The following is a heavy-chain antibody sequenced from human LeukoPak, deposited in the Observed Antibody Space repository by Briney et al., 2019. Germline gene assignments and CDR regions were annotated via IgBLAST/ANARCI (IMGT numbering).Heavy chain of an antibody. CDR2: IKQDGSEK. V-gene: IGHV3-7*01. CDR1: GFTFSSYW. J-gene: IGHJ5*02. CDR3: ARERGSSGWYRLSWFDP. Sequence: GGSLRLSCVASGFTFSSYWMSWVRQAPGKGLEWVANIKQDGSEKYYVDSVKGRFTISRDNAKNSLYLQMNRLRAEDTAVYYCARERGSSGWYRLSWFDPWGQGTLVTVSS. D-gene: IGHD6-19*01.